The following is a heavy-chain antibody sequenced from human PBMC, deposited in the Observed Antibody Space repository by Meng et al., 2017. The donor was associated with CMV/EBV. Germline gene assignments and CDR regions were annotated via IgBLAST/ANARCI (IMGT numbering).Heavy chain of an antibody. CDR2: IRYDGSNK. J-gene: IGHJ6*02. V-gene: IGHV3-30*02. Sequence: GESLKISCAASGFTFSSYGMHWVRQAPGKGLEWVAFIRYDGSNKYYADSVKGRFTISRDNSKNTLYLQMNSLRAEDTAVYYCARRGYCSSTSCPSGMDVWGQGTTVTVSS. D-gene: IGHD2-2*01. CDR3: ARRGYCSSTSCPSGMDV. CDR1: GFTFSSYG.